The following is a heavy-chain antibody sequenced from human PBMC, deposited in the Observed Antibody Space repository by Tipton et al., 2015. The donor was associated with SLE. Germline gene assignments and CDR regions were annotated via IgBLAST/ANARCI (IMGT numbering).Heavy chain of an antibody. CDR1: GDSISGYY. D-gene: IGHD6-6*01. Sequence: TLSLTCNVSGDSISGYYWNWIRQPPGKGLEWIGYIYYSGSTYYNPSLKSRVTISADTSKNQFSLRLTSVTAADTAVYYCARVNFRWDYSSSYYFDYWGQGTLVTVSS. V-gene: IGHV4-59*01. CDR2: IYYSGST. J-gene: IGHJ4*02. CDR3: ARVNFRWDYSSSYYFDY.